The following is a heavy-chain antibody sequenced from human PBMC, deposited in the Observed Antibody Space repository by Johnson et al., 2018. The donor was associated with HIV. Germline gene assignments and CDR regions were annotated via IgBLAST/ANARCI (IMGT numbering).Heavy chain of an antibody. CDR2: IRYDGSNK. CDR1: GFTFTTYG. Sequence: QVQLVESGGGVVQPGGSLRLSCAASGFTFTTYGMHWVRQAPGKGLEWVAFIRYDGSNKYYVASVKGRFTISRDNFKNTLYLQMNSLRAEDTAVYYCAKCPSVSPCDAFDIWGQGTMVTVPS. V-gene: IGHV3-30*02. CDR3: AKCPSVSPCDAFDI. J-gene: IGHJ3*02. D-gene: IGHD2-2*01.